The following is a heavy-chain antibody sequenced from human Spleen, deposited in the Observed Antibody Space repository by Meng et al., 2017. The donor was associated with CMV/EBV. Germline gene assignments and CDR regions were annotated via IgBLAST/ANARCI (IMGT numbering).Heavy chain of an antibody. CDR3: ARDPQAAAGPYFDY. J-gene: IGHJ4*02. CDR1: GGSVSSDYW. CDR2: ISHSGST. Sequence: SETLSLTCAVSGGSVSSDYWWSWVRQPPGKGLEWIGEISHSGSTNYIPSLKSRVTISVDTSKNQFSLKLSSVTAADTAVYYCARDPQAAAGPYFDYWGQGTLVTVSS. D-gene: IGHD6-13*01. V-gene: IGHV4-4*02.